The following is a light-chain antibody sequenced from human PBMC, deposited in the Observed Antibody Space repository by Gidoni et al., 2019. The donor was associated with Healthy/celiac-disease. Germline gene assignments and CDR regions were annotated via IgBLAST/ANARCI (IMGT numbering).Light chain of an antibody. CDR1: QRISSY. CDR3: QQSYSTPQT. CDR2: AAS. Sequence: DIQMTQSPSSLSASVGDRVTITRRARQRISSYLKWYQQKPGKAPKLLIYAASSLQSGVPSRFSGSGSGTDFTLTISSLQPEDFATYYCQQSYSTPQTFGQGTKLEIK. V-gene: IGKV1-39*01. J-gene: IGKJ2*01.